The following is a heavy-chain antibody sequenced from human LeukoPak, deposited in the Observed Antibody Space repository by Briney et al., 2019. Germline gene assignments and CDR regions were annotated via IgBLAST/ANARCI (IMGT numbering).Heavy chain of an antibody. CDR3: VKGRAPVTTRYDFYGMDV. D-gene: IGHD4-17*01. V-gene: IGHV3-64D*09. J-gene: IGHJ6*02. Sequence: GGSLRLSCSASGFTFSSYAMHWVRQAPGKGLKYVSAISSNGGSTYYADSVKGRFTISRGNSKNTLYLQMSSLRAENTAVYYFVKGRAPVTTRYDFYGMDVWGQGTTVTVSS. CDR2: ISSNGGST. CDR1: GFTFSSYA.